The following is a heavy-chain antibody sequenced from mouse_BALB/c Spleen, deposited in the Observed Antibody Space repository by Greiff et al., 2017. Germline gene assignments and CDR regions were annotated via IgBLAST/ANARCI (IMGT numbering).Heavy chain of an antibody. V-gene: IGHV5-6-5*01. CDR1: GFTFSSYA. Sequence: EVKLEESGGGLVKPGGSLKLSCAASGFTFSSYAMSWVRQTPEKRLEWVASISSGGSTYYPDSVKGRFTISRDNARNILYLQMSSLRSEDTAMYYCARDDGYYVDYWGQGTTLTVSS. D-gene: IGHD2-3*01. J-gene: IGHJ2*01. CDR3: ARDDGYYVDY. CDR2: ISSGGST.